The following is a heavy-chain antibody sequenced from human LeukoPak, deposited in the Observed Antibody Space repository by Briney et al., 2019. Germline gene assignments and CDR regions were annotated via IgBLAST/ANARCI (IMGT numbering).Heavy chain of an antibody. V-gene: IGHV7-4-1*02. Sequence: GASVKVSCKASGFTFTDYYMHWVRQAPGQGLEWMGWINTNTGNPTYAQGFTGRFVFSLDTSVSTAYLQISSLKAEDTAVYYCARDRFSSSWYITPDFDYWGQGTLVTVSS. CDR2: INTNTGNP. CDR1: GFTFTDYY. CDR3: ARDRFSSSWYITPDFDY. J-gene: IGHJ4*02. D-gene: IGHD6-13*01.